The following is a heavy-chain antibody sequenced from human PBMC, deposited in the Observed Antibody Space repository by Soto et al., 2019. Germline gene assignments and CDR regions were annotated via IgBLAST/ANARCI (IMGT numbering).Heavy chain of an antibody. CDR3: ATSGLRFFKDFDY. D-gene: IGHD3-3*01. J-gene: IGHJ4*02. CDR1: GYTFTSYY. V-gene: IGHV1-46*01. CDR2: INPSGGST. Sequence: ASVKVSCKASGYTFTSYYMHWVRQAPGQGLEWMGIINPSGGSTSYAQKFQGRVTMTRDTSTGTVYMELSSLRSEDTAVYYCATSGLRFFKDFDYWGQGTLVTVSS.